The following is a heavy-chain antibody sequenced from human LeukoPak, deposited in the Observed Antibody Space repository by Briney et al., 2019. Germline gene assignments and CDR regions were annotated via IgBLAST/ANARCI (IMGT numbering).Heavy chain of an antibody. CDR3: ARDSRGPVAP. V-gene: IGHV3-49*04. CDR2: IRSKASGGTP. J-gene: IGHJ5*02. CDR1: GFTFGDYT. D-gene: IGHD5-12*01. Sequence: PGRSLRLSCTASGFTFGDYTMSWVRQAPGKGLEGVGFIRSKASGGTPEYAASVKGRFTISRDDSKSIAYLQMNSLKTEYTAVCYRARDSRGPVAPWGQGTLVTVSS.